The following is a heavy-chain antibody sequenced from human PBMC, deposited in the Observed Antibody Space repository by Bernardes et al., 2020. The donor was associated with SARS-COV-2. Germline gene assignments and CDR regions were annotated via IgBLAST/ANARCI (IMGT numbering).Heavy chain of an antibody. D-gene: IGHD3-9*01. CDR3: ARDGTYYDILTGYRPYYYYGMDV. CDR1: GFTFSSYG. Sequence: GGSLRLSCAASGFTFSSYGMHWVRQAPGKGLEWVAVISYDGSNKYYADSVKGRFTISRDNSKNTLYLQMNSLRAEDTAVYYCARDGTYYDILTGYRPYYYYGMDVWGQGTTVTVAS. V-gene: IGHV3-30*03. J-gene: IGHJ6*02. CDR2: ISYDGSNK.